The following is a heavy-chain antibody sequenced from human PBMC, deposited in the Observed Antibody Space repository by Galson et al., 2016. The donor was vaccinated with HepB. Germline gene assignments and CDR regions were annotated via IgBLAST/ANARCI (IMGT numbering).Heavy chain of an antibody. Sequence: SLRLSCAASGFIFSDYAMHWVRQAPGKGLEWVSRINSDGSSTRYADSVKGRFTISRDNSKNTMDLQMSSLRAEDTAVYYCVKWGSFFGFEIWGQGTMVTVSS. D-gene: IGHD3-16*01. CDR2: INSDGSST. J-gene: IGHJ3*02. CDR1: GFIFSDYA. V-gene: IGHV3-74*01. CDR3: VKWGSFFGFEI.